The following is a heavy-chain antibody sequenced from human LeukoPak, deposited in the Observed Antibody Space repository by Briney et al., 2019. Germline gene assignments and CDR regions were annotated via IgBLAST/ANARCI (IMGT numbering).Heavy chain of an antibody. CDR2: IYASGST. J-gene: IGHJ5*02. CDR1: GDSISSYY. Sequence: SETLSLTCTVSGDSISSYYWSWIRQPAGKGLEWIGRIYASGSTNYNPSLKSRVTMSVDTSKNQFSLKLSSVTAADTAVYYCAREGLEMATVGLFDPWGQGTLVTVSS. D-gene: IGHD5-24*01. CDR3: AREGLEMATVGLFDP. V-gene: IGHV4-4*07.